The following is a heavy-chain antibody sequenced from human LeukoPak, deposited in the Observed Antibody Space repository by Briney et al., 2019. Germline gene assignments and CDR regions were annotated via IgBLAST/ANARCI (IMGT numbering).Heavy chain of an antibody. J-gene: IGHJ4*02. CDR1: GFTLRNFA. D-gene: IGHD3-22*01. Sequence: PGGSLRLSCEDSGFTLRNFAVSWVRQAPGKGLEWVSVISVSGGSTHYAASVKGRFTISRDNSKNTVYLQMNSLRAEDTAVYYCATPLDYYDSSGHHQGGDWGQGTLVTVSS. CDR2: ISVSGGST. CDR3: ATPLDYYDSSGHHQGGD. V-gene: IGHV3-23*01.